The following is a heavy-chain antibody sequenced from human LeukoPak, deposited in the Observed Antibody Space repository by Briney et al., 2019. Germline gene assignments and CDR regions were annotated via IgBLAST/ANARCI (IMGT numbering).Heavy chain of an antibody. J-gene: IGHJ4*02. D-gene: IGHD2-21*01. CDR2: ISGSGGST. Sequence: AGSLRLSCAASGFTFSSYAMSWVRQAPGKGLEWVSGISGSGGSTYSADSVKGRFTISRDSSKNTLFLQMNRLRPEDAAVYYCAKAPVTTCRGAYCYPFDYWGQGTLVTVSS. CDR3: AKAPVTTCRGAYCYPFDY. V-gene: IGHV3-23*01. CDR1: GFTFSSYA.